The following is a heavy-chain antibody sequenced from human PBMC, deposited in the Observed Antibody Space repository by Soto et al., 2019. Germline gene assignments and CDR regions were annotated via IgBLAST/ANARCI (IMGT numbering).Heavy chain of an antibody. CDR2: IKQDGSEK. Sequence: EVQLVESGGGLVQPGGSLRLSCAASGFTFSSYWMSWVRQAPGKGLEWVANIKQDGSEKYYVDSVKGRFTISRDNAKNSLYLQMNSLRAEDTAVYYCARDRKCSSTSCPSWYDYWGQGTLVTVSS. V-gene: IGHV3-7*01. CDR1: GFTFSSYW. J-gene: IGHJ4*02. CDR3: ARDRKCSSTSCPSWYDY. D-gene: IGHD2-2*01.